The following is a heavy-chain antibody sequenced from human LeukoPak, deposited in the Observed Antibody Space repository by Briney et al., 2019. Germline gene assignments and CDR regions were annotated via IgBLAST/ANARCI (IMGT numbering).Heavy chain of an antibody. V-gene: IGHV4-34*01. D-gene: IGHD6-19*01. CDR3: ARAYYSSGCPDY. Sequence: PSETLSLTCAVYGGSFSGYYWSWIRQPPGKGLEWIGEINHSGSTNYNPSLKSRVTILVDTSKNQFSLKLSSVTAADTAVYYCARAYYSSGCPDYWGQGTLVTVSS. CDR2: INHSGST. J-gene: IGHJ4*02. CDR1: GGSFSGYY.